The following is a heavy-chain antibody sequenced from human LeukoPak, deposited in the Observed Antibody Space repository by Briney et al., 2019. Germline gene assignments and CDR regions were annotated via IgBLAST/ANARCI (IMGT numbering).Heavy chain of an antibody. CDR2: ISGSGGNT. V-gene: IGHV3-23*01. J-gene: IGHJ4*02. Sequence: GGSPRLSCAASGFTFSNYAMSWVRQAPGKGREWGSTISGSGGNTYYADSVKGRFTISRDNSKSTLYLQMNSLRAEDTAIYYCAKYGDYWGDYWGRGTLVTVSS. CDR1: GFTFSNYA. CDR3: AKYGDYWGDY. D-gene: IGHD4-17*01.